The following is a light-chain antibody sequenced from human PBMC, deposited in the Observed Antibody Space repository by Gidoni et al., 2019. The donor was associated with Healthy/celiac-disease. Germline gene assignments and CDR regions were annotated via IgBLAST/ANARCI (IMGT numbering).Light chain of an antibody. CDR3: QQSYSNPQT. CDR1: QSISSY. Sequence: DIQMTQSPSALSASVGDRVIITCRASQSISSYLNWYQQKPGKAPKLLIYAASSLQSGVPSRFSGSGSGTDFTLTVSGLQAEAFATYYCQQSYSNPQTFGQGTKVEIK. J-gene: IGKJ1*01. V-gene: IGKV1-39*01. CDR2: AAS.